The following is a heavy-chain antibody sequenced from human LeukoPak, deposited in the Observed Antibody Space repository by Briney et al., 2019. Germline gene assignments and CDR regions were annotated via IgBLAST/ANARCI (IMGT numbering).Heavy chain of an antibody. Sequence: PGGSLRLSCAASGFTFSSYAMSWVRQAPGQGLEWVSAISGSGGSTYYADSVKGRFTISRDNSKNTLYLQMNSLRAEDTAVYYCAKDPRYYYGSGSQYYFDYWGQGTLVTVSS. CDR1: GFTFSSYA. CDR3: AKDPRYYYGSGSQYYFDY. V-gene: IGHV3-23*01. CDR2: ISGSGGST. D-gene: IGHD3-10*01. J-gene: IGHJ4*02.